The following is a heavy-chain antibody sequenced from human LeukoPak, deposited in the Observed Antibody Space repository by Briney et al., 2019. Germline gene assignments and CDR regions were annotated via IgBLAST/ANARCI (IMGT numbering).Heavy chain of an antibody. CDR3: ARGRYSSSWTPLHEPMYYFDY. Sequence: GGSLRLSCAASGFTFSSYGMHWVRQAPGKGLEWVAVIWYDGSNKYYADSVKGRFTISRDNSKNTLYLQMNSLRAEDTAVYYCARGRYSSSWTPLHEPMYYFDYRGQGTLVTVSS. CDR1: GFTFSSYG. V-gene: IGHV3-33*01. CDR2: IWYDGSNK. J-gene: IGHJ4*02. D-gene: IGHD6-13*01.